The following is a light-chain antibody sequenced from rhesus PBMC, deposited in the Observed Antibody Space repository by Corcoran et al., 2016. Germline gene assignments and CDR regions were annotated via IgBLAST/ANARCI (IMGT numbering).Light chain of an antibody. V-gene: IGKV1-22*01. CDR1: QSISSW. J-gene: IGKJ2*01. CDR2: KSA. CDR3: LQYSSSPYS. Sequence: DIQMTQSPSSLSASVGDTVTITCRASQSISSWLAWYQQKPGKAPKLLIYKSASLQSGIPSRFSGSGSGTDFTLTISSLQPEDFATYYCLQYSSSPYSFGQGTKVEIK.